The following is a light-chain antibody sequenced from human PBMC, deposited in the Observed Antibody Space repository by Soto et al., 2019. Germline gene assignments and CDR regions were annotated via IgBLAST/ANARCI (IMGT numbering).Light chain of an antibody. Sequence: QSVLTQPPSASGSPGQSVTISCTGTSSDVGGYQCVSWYQQHPGKAPKLMIYEVSKRPSGVPDRFSGSKSGNTAPLTVSGLQAEDEADYYCSSYADNNNFVFGTGTKVTVL. CDR1: SSDVGGYQC. CDR3: SSYADNNNFV. V-gene: IGLV2-8*01. CDR2: EVS. J-gene: IGLJ1*01.